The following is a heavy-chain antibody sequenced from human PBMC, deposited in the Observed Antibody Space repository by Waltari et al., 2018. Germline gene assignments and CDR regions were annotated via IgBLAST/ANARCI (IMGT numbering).Heavy chain of an antibody. D-gene: IGHD3-3*01. CDR3: ARIYDFWSGYYKGYFDY. CDR2: ISGSGGST. J-gene: IGHJ4*02. CDR1: GFTFSSYA. V-gene: IGHV3-23*01. Sequence: EVQLLESGGGLVQPGGSLRLSCAASGFTFSSYAMSWVRQAPGKGLEWVSAISGSGGSTYYADSVKGRFTISRDNSKNTLYLQMNSLRAEDTAVYYCARIYDFWSGYYKGYFDYWGQGTLVTVSS.